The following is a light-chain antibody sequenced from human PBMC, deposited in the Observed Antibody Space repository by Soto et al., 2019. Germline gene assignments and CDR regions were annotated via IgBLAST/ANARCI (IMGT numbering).Light chain of an antibody. CDR1: QSVSNF. J-gene: IGKJ2*02. CDR2: DAS. CDR3: QQRSDWPRT. Sequence: EIVLTQSPASLSLSPGERATFSCRASQSVSNFLVWYQQKPGQAPRLLIFDASNRATGIPARFSGSGSGTDFTLTISSLEPEDFAIYYCQQRSDWPRTFGQGTTLEMK. V-gene: IGKV3-11*01.